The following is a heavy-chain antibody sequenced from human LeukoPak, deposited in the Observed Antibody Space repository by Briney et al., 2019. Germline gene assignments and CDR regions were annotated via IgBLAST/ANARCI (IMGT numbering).Heavy chain of an antibody. V-gene: IGHV1-69*04. CDR2: IIPILGTA. D-gene: IGHD4-17*01. Sequence: GASVKVSCKASGGTFSSYAISWGRQAPGQGLEWMGRIIPILGTANYAQKFQGRVTITADKSTSTAYMELSRLRSEDTAVYYCARAALHYGDYGGDYWGQGTLVTVSS. CDR1: GGTFSSYA. J-gene: IGHJ4*02. CDR3: ARAALHYGDYGGDY.